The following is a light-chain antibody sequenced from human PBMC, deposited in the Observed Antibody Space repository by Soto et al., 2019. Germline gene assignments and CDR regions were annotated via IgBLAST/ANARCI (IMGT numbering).Light chain of an antibody. J-gene: IGKJ4*01. Sequence: DTVLTQSPGTLSLSPGERATLSCRASQSVSSSYLAWYQQKPGQAPRLLIYGASSRATGIPDRFSGSGSGTDFTLTISRLEPEDFAVYYCQQYGSSPKITFGGGTKVDIK. CDR3: QQYGSSPKIT. V-gene: IGKV3-20*01. CDR1: QSVSSSY. CDR2: GAS.